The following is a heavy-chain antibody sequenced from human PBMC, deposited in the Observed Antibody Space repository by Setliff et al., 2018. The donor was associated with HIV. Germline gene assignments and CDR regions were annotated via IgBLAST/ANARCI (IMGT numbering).Heavy chain of an antibody. CDR2: MYYSGTT. CDR3: ARRGEDATIY. V-gene: IGHV4-39*01. Sequence: SETLSLTCTVSGGSISSSTYYWGWIRQPPGKGLEWIGTMYYSGTTYYNPSLKSRVTISADTSKNQYSLKMTSVTAADTAVYYCARRGEDATIYWGRGTLVTVSS. CDR1: GGSISSSTYY. D-gene: IGHD3-3*01. J-gene: IGHJ4*02.